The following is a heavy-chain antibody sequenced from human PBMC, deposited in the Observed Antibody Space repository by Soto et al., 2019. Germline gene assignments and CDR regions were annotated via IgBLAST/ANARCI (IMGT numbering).Heavy chain of an antibody. Sequence: SVKVSCKASGGTFSSYAINWVRQAPGQGLEWMGGIIPIFGTVNYAQKFQGGVTITADESTSTAYMELSSLRSEDTAVYHCARGRFLEWLSRYYYYAMDVWGQGTTVTVSS. V-gene: IGHV1-69*13. CDR3: ARGRFLEWLSRYYYYAMDV. CDR2: IIPIFGTV. CDR1: GGTFSSYA. D-gene: IGHD3-3*01. J-gene: IGHJ6*02.